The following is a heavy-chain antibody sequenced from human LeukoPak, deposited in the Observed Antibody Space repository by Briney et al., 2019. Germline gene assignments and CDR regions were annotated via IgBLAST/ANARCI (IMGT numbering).Heavy chain of an antibody. CDR1: GGSISSYY. D-gene: IGHD5-18*01. Sequence: SETLSLTCTVSGGSISSYYWSWIRQPAGKGLEWIGRIYTSGSTSYNPSLKSRVTMSVDTSKNQFSLKLSSVTAADTAVYYCARVRRARGYSYGYYFDYWGQGTLVTVSS. CDR2: IYTSGST. V-gene: IGHV4-4*07. J-gene: IGHJ4*02. CDR3: ARVRRARGYSYGYYFDY.